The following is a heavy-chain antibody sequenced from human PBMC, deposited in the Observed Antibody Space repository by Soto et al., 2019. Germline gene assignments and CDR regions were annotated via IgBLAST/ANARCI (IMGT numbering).Heavy chain of an antibody. Sequence: GPVKVSCKASGYTFSDSHMHWVRQAPGQGLEWMGWINPKSGGTNYAQKFQGWVTMTRDTSISTAYMELSRLRSDDTAVYYCAREFPGGYYFDYWGQGTLVTVSS. J-gene: IGHJ4*02. V-gene: IGHV1-2*04. CDR2: INPKSGGT. CDR1: GYTFSDSH. D-gene: IGHD3-10*01. CDR3: AREFPGGYYFDY.